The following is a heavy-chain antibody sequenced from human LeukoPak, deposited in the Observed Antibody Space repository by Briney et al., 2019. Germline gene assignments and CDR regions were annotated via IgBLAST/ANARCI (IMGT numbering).Heavy chain of an antibody. V-gene: IGHV4-30-2*01. CDR2: IYHSGST. J-gene: IGHJ4*02. CDR3: ARDLLGYCSSTSCASNDY. CDR1: GGSISSGGYY. Sequence: SQTLSLTCTVSGGSISSGGYYWSWIRQPPGKGLEWIGYIYHSGSTYYNPSLKSRVTISVDRSKNQFSLKLSSVTAADTAVYYCARDLLGYCSSTSCASNDYWGQGTLVTVSS. D-gene: IGHD2-2*01.